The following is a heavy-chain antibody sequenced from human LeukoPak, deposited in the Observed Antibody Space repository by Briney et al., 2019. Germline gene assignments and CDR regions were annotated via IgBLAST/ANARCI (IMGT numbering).Heavy chain of an antibody. Sequence: GGSLRLPCIASGFIFGDYGVSWFRQAPGKGLEWVTFIRGKAYGGTPEYAASVKDRFSISRDDSKGIAYLQMNSLKIEDTAVYYCAKTLAFCGSGCYRPADSWGQGTLVTVSS. D-gene: IGHD2-21*02. J-gene: IGHJ4*02. CDR1: GFIFGDYG. CDR2: IRGKAYGGTP. V-gene: IGHV3-49*03. CDR3: AKTLAFCGSGCYRPADS.